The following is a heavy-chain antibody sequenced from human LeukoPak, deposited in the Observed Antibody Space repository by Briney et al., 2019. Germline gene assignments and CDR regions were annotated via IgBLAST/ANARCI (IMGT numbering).Heavy chain of an antibody. J-gene: IGHJ4*02. CDR3: ARDSNWNDYFDY. V-gene: IGHV3-21*01. Sequence: GGSLRLSCAASGFTFSSYSMTWVRQAPGKGLEWVSSISSSSSYIYYADSVKGRFPISRDNAKNSLYLQMNSLRAEDTAVYYCARDSNWNDYFDYWGQGTLVTVSS. CDR1: GFTFSSYS. D-gene: IGHD1-1*01. CDR2: ISSSSSYI.